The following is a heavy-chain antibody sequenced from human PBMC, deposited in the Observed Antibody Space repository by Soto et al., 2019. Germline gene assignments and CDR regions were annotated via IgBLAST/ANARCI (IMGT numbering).Heavy chain of an antibody. J-gene: IGHJ4*02. Sequence: GASVKVSCKASGYTFSAYYVHWVRQAPDQGLEWMGWINPNTGDTYFAQKFQDRVTMTRDTSISTAYMEVGSLRSDDTAVYFCARQQDRGITAAGFDYWGQGALVTVTS. V-gene: IGHV1-2*02. CDR1: GYTFSAYY. CDR2: INPNTGDT. CDR3: ARQQDRGITAAGFDY. D-gene: IGHD6-13*01.